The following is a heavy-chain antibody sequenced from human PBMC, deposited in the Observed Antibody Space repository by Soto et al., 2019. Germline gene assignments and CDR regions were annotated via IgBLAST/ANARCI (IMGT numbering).Heavy chain of an antibody. CDR1: GFTFSSYA. CDR2: ISGSGGST. J-gene: IGHJ4*02. CDR3: AKGKESIVIAAAYLDY. V-gene: IGHV3-23*01. Sequence: EVQLLESGGGLVQPGGSLRLSCAASGFTFSSYAMSWVRQAPGKGLEWVSAISGSGGSTYYADSVKGRFTISRDNSKNTLYLQMNSLRAEDTAVYYCAKGKESIVIAAAYLDYWGQGTLVTVSS. D-gene: IGHD6-13*01.